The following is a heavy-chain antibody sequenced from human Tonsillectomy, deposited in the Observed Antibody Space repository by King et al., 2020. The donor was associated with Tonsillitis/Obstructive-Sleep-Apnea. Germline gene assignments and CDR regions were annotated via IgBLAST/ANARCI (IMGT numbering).Heavy chain of an antibody. V-gene: IGHV3-53*01. J-gene: IGHJ4*02. CDR1: GFIVSSNY. CDR3: ARSRGWYDDVDFDY. Sequence: VQLVESGGGLIQPGGSLRLSCAASGFIVSSNYMSWVRQAPGKGLEWVSVLYSGGSTYYADSVKGRFTISRDNSKNTLYLQMNSLRAEDTAVYYCARSRGWYDDVDFDYWGQGTLVTGSS. CDR2: LYSGGST. D-gene: IGHD6-19*01.